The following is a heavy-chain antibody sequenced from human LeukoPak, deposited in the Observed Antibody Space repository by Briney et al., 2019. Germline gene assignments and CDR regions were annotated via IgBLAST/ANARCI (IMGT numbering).Heavy chain of an antibody. D-gene: IGHD3-3*01. CDR2: MNPNSGNA. CDR3: ARQYDFWSGYYTHLFKYGPYYYYGMDV. J-gene: IGHJ6*02. CDR1: GDTFTSYD. V-gene: IGHV1-8*01. Sequence: ASVKVSCKASGDTFTSYDINWVRQATGQGLEWMGWMNPNSGNAGYAQKFQGRVTMTRNTSISTAYMELSSLRSEDTAVYYCARQYDFWSGYYTHLFKYGPYYYYGMDVWGQGTTVTVSS.